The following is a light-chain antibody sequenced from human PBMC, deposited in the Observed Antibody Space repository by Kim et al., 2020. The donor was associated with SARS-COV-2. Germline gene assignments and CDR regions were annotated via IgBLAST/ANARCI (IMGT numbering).Light chain of an antibody. V-gene: IGLV1-47*01. Sequence: ELTQPPSASGTPGQRVAISCSGSSSNIGSDYVYWYQQLPGTAPKLLIYRNNQRPSGVPDRFSGSKSGTSASLAISGLRSEDEADYYCASWDDSLVFGG. CDR3: ASWDDSLV. CDR1: SSNIGSDY. CDR2: RNN. J-gene: IGLJ2*01.